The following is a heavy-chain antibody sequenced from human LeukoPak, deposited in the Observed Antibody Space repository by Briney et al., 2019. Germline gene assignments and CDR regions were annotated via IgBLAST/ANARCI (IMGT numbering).Heavy chain of an antibody. CDR1: GFTFSSYS. CDR2: IGTAGDT. CDR3: ARSRADILTGYYDY. V-gene: IGHV3-13*01. D-gene: IGHD3-9*01. J-gene: IGHJ4*02. Sequence: GGSLRLSCAASGFTFSSYSMNWVRQATGKGLEWVSAIGTAGDTYYPGSVKGRFTISRENAKNSLYLQVNSLRAGDTAVYYCARSRADILTGYYDYWGQGTLVTVSS.